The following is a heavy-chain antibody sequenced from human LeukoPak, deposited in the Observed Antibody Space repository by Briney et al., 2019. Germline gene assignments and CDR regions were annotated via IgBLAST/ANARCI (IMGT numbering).Heavy chain of an antibody. CDR2: IIPIFGTA. D-gene: IGHD3-3*01. V-gene: IGHV1-69*05. CDR3: ARDHTPGWSGYYPYYYYYMDV. Sequence: GASVKVSCKASGGTFSSYAISWVRQAPGQGLEWMGGIIPIFGTANYAQKLQGRVTMTTDTSTSTAYMELRSLRSDDTAVYYCARDHTPGWSGYYPYYYYYMDVWGKGTTVTVSS. J-gene: IGHJ6*03. CDR1: GGTFSSYA.